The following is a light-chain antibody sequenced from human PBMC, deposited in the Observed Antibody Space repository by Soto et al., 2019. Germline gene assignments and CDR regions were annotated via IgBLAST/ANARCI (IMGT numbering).Light chain of an antibody. J-gene: IGKJ1*01. Sequence: EIVLTQSPDTLSLSPGERATLSCRASQSVSSYLAWYQQKPGQALRLLIYDTFKRATGIPARFSGSGSGTDFTLTISSLEPEDFAGYYCVQRSTWPWTVGQGSKVEI. CDR2: DTF. CDR1: QSVSSY. V-gene: IGKV3-11*01. CDR3: VQRSTWPWT.